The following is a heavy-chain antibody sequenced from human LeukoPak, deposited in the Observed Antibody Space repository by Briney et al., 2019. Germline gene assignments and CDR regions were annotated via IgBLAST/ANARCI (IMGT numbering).Heavy chain of an antibody. CDR3: ASWPPYNGLDY. Sequence: GASVTVSCKASGYTFTSYGISWVRQAPGQGLEWMGWISAYNGNTNYAQKLQGRVTMTTDTSTSTAYMELRSLRSDDTAVYYCASWPPYNGLDYWGQGTLVTVSS. V-gene: IGHV1-18*01. CDR1: GYTFTSYG. D-gene: IGHD3-10*01. CDR2: ISAYNGNT. J-gene: IGHJ4*02.